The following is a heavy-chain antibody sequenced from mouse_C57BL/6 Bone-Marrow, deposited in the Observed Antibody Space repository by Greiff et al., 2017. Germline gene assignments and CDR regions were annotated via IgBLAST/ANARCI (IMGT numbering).Heavy chain of an antibody. Sequence: VQLQQPGAELVKPGASVKLSCKASGYTFTSYWMHWVKQRPGQGLEWIGMIHPNSGSTNYNEKFKSKATLTVDKSSSTAYMQLSSLTSEDSAVYYCARVSLITTVVATDYAMDYWGQGTSVTVSS. CDR2: IHPNSGST. J-gene: IGHJ4*01. V-gene: IGHV1-64*01. D-gene: IGHD1-1*01. CDR1: GYTFTSYW. CDR3: ARVSLITTVVATDYAMDY.